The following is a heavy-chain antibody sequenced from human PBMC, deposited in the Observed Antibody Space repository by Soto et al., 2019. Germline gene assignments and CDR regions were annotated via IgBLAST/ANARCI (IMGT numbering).Heavy chain of an antibody. J-gene: IGHJ4*01. D-gene: IGHD3-22*01. Sequence: PGGSLRLSCSASGFTFSSYAMHWVRQAPGKGLEYVSSISTNGGSTDYADSVKGRFTISRDNSKNTVYLQMSSLRVEDTAVYYCVKVEYYYDPSGSYPFDYWGHVTLVTVCS. V-gene: IGHV3-64D*06. CDR3: VKVEYYYDPSGSYPFDY. CDR1: GFTFSSYA. CDR2: ISTNGGST.